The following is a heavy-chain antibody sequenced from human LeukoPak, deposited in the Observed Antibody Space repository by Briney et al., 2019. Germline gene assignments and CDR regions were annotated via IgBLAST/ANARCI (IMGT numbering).Heavy chain of an antibody. CDR1: GFTFSAYS. CDR3: ARDGTFPGIAARPYYYYGMDV. V-gene: IGHV3-48*01. CDR2: ISSSGSNI. Sequence: PGGSLRLSCAASGFTFSAYSMNWVRQAPGKGLEWVSYISSSGSNIHYADSVKGRFTISRDNSKNTLYLQMNSLRAEDTAVYYCARDGTFPGIAARPYYYYGMDVWGQGTTVTVSS. D-gene: IGHD6-6*01. J-gene: IGHJ6*02.